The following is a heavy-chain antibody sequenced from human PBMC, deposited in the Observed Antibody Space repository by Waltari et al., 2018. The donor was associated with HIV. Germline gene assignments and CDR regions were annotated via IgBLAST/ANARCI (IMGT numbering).Heavy chain of an antibody. Sequence: EVQLVESGGGLVQPGGSLRLSCSASGFTFSSYWLHWVRQAPGKGLVWVSAINRDGSTIMYADAVKGRFTITRDNAKNTLYLQMNSLRAEDRSLYYCARGQYYSMDVWGQGTTVTVSS. V-gene: IGHV3-74*03. D-gene: IGHD3-10*01. CDR1: GFTFSSYW. CDR3: ARGQYYSMDV. CDR2: INRDGSTI. J-gene: IGHJ6*02.